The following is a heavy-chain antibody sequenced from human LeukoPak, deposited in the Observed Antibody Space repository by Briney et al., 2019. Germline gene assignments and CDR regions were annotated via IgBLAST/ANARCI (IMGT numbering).Heavy chain of an antibody. D-gene: IGHD6-13*01. J-gene: IGHJ4*02. CDR3: ARRPYSSSWYYFDY. CDR1: GITVSRYW. CDR2: IKQDENEQ. Sequence: GGSLRLSCAASGITVSRYWMSWVRQTPGGGLEWVANIKQDENEQDYVDSVRGRFTISRDNAKNSLYLQMNSLRAEDTAVYYCARRPYSSSWYYFDYWGQGTLVTVSS. V-gene: IGHV3-7*01.